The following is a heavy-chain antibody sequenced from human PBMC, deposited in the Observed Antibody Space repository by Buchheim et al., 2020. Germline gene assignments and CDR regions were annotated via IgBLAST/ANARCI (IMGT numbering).Heavy chain of an antibody. CDR2: INPSGGST. Sequence: QVQLVQSGAEVKKPGASVKVSCKASGYTFSSYYMHWVRQAPGQGLEWMGIINPSGGSTSYAQKFQGRVTMTRDTSTSTVYMELSSLRSEDTAVYYCARDQFLYYDSSGYLDYFDYWGQGTL. J-gene: IGHJ4*02. CDR3: ARDQFLYYDSSGYLDYFDY. D-gene: IGHD3-22*01. V-gene: IGHV1-46*01. CDR1: GYTFSSYY.